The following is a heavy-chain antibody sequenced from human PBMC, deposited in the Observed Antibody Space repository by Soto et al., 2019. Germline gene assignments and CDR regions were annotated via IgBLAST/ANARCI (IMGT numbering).Heavy chain of an antibody. D-gene: IGHD5-18*01. CDR3: VSAEYVGYRHAIDH. J-gene: IGHJ4*02. CDR1: VVSISSDY. CDR2: DYYIGTT. Sequence: PSETLSLIVGLSVVSISSDYWSWLRRPRGKGLEWMGYDYYIGTTNYNAALQSRVTISVDTSKNHFFLRLTSVTAANTAVYYCVSAEYVGYRHAIDHWGPGTMVTVSS. V-gene: IGHV4-59*01.